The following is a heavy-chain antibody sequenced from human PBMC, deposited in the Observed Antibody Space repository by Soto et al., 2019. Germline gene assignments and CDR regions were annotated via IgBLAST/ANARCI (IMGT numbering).Heavy chain of an antibody. J-gene: IGHJ4*02. CDR3: AGAPLARGLFARRTHYFVF. D-gene: IGHD3-10*01. Sequence: SETLSLTCAVYGGSFNGYYWTWIRQPPGKGLEWIGEINRSEGTNYNPSLESRVAISVDTSKNQFSLKLSSVTAADTAVYFCAGAPLARGLFARRTHYFVFWGQGTPVTVSS. V-gene: IGHV4-34*01. CDR2: INRSEGT. CDR1: GGSFNGYY.